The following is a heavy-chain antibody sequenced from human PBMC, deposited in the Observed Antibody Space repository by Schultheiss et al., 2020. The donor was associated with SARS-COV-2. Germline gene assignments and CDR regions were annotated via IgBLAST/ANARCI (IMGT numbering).Heavy chain of an antibody. D-gene: IGHD3-10*01. CDR3: ANGDYYYGMDV. V-gene: IGHV3-23*01. CDR1: GFTFSSYA. CDR2: LTGSGGTT. J-gene: IGHJ6*02. Sequence: GGSLRLSCAASGFTFSSYAMNWVRQAPGKGLEWVSGLTGSGGTTYYADSVKGRFTISRDNSKNTLYLQMNSLRAEDTAVYYCANGDYYYGMDVWGQGTTVTVSS.